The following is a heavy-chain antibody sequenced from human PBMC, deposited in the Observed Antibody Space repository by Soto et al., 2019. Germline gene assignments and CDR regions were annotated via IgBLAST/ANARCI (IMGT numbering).Heavy chain of an antibody. CDR1: GGSISSSNW. D-gene: IGHD2-2*01. Sequence: SETLSLTCAVPGGSISSSNWWSWVRQPPGKGLEWIGEIYHSGSTNYNPSLKSRVTISVDKSKNQFSLKLSSVTAADTAVYYCASAVPAAMGVGYYYYYGMDVWGQGTTVTVSS. CDR2: IYHSGST. J-gene: IGHJ6*02. V-gene: IGHV4-4*02. CDR3: ASAVPAAMGVGYYYYYGMDV.